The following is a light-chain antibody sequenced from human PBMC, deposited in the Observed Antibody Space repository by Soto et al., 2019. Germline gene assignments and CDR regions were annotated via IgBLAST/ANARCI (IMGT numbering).Light chain of an antibody. Sequence: EIVMTQSPVTLSVSPGDRAALSCRPSRSVSTNLAWYQQKPGQPPRLLIYPASTRATGVPARFSGSGAGTEFTLTISSLQSEDFAVYFCQQYNKWPPYTFGQGTKLEIK. CDR2: PAS. CDR3: QQYNKWPPYT. V-gene: IGKV3-15*01. CDR1: RSVSTN. J-gene: IGKJ2*01.